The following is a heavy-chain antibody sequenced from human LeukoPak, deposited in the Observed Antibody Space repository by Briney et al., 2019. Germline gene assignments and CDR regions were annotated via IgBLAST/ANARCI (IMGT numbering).Heavy chain of an antibody. D-gene: IGHD3-3*01. J-gene: IGHJ3*02. V-gene: IGHV4-59*01. CDR1: GGSISSYY. CDR3: ARDRMYDFWSGYSHDALDI. Sequence: SETLSLTCTVSGGSISSYYWSWIRQPPGKGLEWIGYIYYSGSTNYNPSLKSRVTISVDTSKNQFSLKLGSVTAADTAVYYCARDRMYDFWSGYSHDALDIWGQGTMVTVSS. CDR2: IYYSGST.